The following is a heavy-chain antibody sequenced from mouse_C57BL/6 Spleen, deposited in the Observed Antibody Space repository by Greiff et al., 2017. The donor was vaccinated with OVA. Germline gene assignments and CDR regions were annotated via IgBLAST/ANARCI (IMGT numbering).Heavy chain of an antibody. CDR1: GFNIKNTY. D-gene: IGHD1-1*01. CDR2: IDPANGNT. Sequence: VQLKESVAELVRPGASVKLSCTASGFNIKNTYMHWVKQRPEQGLEWIGRIDPANGNTKYAPKFQGKATITADTSSNTAYLQLSSLTSEDTAIYYCASGFYGSSYFAYWGQGTLVTVSA. CDR3: ASGFYGSSYFAY. V-gene: IGHV14-3*01. J-gene: IGHJ3*01.